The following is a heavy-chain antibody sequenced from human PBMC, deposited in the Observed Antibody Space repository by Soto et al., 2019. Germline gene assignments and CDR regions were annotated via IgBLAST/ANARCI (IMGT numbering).Heavy chain of an antibody. CDR3: ARVRSSGEYDAFDI. J-gene: IGHJ3*02. CDR2: INWNGGST. D-gene: IGHD3-22*01. CDR1: GFTFDDYG. Sequence: GGSLRLSCAASGFTFDDYGMSWVRQAPGKGLEWVGGINWNGGSTGYADSVKGRFTISRGNAKNFLYLQMNSLRAEDTALYYCARVRSSGEYDAFDIWGQGTMVTVSS. V-gene: IGHV3-20*04.